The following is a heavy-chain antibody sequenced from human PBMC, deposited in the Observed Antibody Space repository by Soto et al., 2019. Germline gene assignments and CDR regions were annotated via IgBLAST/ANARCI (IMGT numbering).Heavy chain of an antibody. CDR3: AGITMVRGVLRDYYYGMDV. D-gene: IGHD3-10*01. CDR2: IIPIFGTA. CDR1: GGTLSSYA. V-gene: IGHV1-69*06. Sequence: ASVKVSCKASGGTLSSYAISWVRQAPGQGLEWMGGIIPIFGTANYAQKFQGRVTITADKSTSTAYMELSSLRSEDTAVYYCAGITMVRGVLRDYYYGMDVWGQGTTVTVSS. J-gene: IGHJ6*02.